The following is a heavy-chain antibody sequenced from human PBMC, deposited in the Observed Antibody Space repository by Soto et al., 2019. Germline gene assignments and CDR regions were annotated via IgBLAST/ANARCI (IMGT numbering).Heavy chain of an antibody. CDR2: ILPVFGMV. J-gene: IGHJ6*02. D-gene: IGHD3-3*01. CDR3: ATPHLRGRQYDYRSPPTASLYHSGLGV. Sequence: QVQLAQSGAEVKKPGSSVKVSCQTSRGTFNTSPISWVRQAPGQGLEWLGDILPVFGMVNYAQQFQDRLNLTGEETTNRVRLEVGRPTPEDTAVYFCATPHLRGRQYDYRSPPTASLYHSGLGVWGPGTTVIVSS. V-gene: IGHV1-69*01. CDR1: RGTFNTSP.